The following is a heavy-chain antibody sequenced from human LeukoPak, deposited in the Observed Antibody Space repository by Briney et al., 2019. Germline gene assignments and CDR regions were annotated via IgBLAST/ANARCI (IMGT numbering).Heavy chain of an antibody. V-gene: IGHV1-2*02. CDR3: ARATRRGVTTTLGY. Sequence: ASVKVSCKASGYTFTGYYMHWVRQAPGQGLEWMGWINPNSGGTNYAQKFQGRVTMTTDTSISTAYMELSRLRSDDTAAYYCARATRRGVTTTLGYWGQGTLVTVSS. CDR2: INPNSGGT. CDR1: GYTFTGYY. J-gene: IGHJ4*02. D-gene: IGHD4-17*01.